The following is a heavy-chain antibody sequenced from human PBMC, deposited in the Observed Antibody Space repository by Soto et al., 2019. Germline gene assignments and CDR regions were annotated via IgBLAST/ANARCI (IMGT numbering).Heavy chain of an antibody. Sequence: EMLLVESGGGLVQPGGSLRLSCAASGLTVSNNYITWVRQAPGKGLEWVSLIYSGGNTYYADSVKGRFTISRDSSRNTVYLQMHSLRPEDTAVYYCTPGREQNFQWGQGTLVTVSS. CDR1: GLTVSNNY. D-gene: IGHD1-26*01. CDR3: TPGREQNFQ. J-gene: IGHJ4*02. CDR2: IYSGGNT. V-gene: IGHV3-66*01.